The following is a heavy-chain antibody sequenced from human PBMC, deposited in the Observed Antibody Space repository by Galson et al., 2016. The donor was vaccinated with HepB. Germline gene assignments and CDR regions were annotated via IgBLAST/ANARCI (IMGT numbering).Heavy chain of an antibody. V-gene: IGHV1-46*01. Sequence: SVKVSCKASGYTFINYNMHWVRQAPGQGLEWMGIINPSGGKTTYAQKFQGRVTMTRDTSTSTVYMELSSLRPEDTAVYYCARDRGKMIVEPPGAQKGPKTLNWFDPWGQGTLVTVSS. CDR3: ARDRGKMIVEPPGAQKGPKTLNWFDP. CDR2: INPSGGKT. D-gene: IGHD3-22*01. CDR1: GYTFINYN. J-gene: IGHJ5*02.